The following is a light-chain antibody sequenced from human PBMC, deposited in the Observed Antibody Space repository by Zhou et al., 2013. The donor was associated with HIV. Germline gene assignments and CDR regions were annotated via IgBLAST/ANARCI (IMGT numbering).Light chain of an antibody. J-gene: IGKJ2*04. CDR3: QQYGSSMCS. CDR1: QSVSSD. Sequence: EIEMTQSPATLSLSPGEGATLSCRASQSVSSDLAWYQQRPGQAPRLLIYGASSRASGIPDRFSGSGSGTDFTLTISRLEPEDFAVYYCQQYGSSMCSFGQGTKLEIK. V-gene: IGKV3-20*01. CDR2: GAS.